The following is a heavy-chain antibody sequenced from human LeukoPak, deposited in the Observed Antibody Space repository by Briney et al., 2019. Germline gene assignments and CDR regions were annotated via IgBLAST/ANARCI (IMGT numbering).Heavy chain of an antibody. CDR1: GDTVSSNRAA. CDR3: ARDPITGDRFDY. V-gene: IGHV6-1*01. D-gene: IGHD7-27*01. J-gene: IGHJ4*02. Sequence: PSQTLSLTCAISGDTVSSNRAAWNWIRQSPSRGLEWLGRTYYRSKWYSDYAPSVKSRITINPDTSKNQFSLQLNSVTPEDTAVYYCARDPITGDRFDYWGQGTLVTASS. CDR2: TYYRSKWYS.